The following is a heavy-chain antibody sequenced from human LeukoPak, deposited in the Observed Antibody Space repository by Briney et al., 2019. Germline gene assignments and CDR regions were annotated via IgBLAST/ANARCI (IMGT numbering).Heavy chain of an antibody. D-gene: IGHD3-10*01. V-gene: IGHV4-59*08. Sequence: SETLSLTCTASGGSINRYNWSWIRQPPGKGLEWIGYIYYSGNTNYNPSLKSRVTISVDTSKKQFSLKLSSVTAADTAVYYCATTLSYYYGSGIGAFDIWGQGTMVTVSS. J-gene: IGHJ3*02. CDR2: IYYSGNT. CDR3: ATTLSYYYGSGIGAFDI. CDR1: GGSINRYN.